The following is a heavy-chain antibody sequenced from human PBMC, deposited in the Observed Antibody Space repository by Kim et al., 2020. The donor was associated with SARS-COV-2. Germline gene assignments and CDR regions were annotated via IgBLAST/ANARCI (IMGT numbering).Heavy chain of an antibody. J-gene: IGHJ3*02. CDR3: ARQYCSSSSCYGAFDI. Sequence: DSVRGRFTVSRDNAKNSLYLQMASLRADDTAVYYCARQYCSSSSCYGAFDIWGQGTMVTVSS. D-gene: IGHD2-2*01. V-gene: IGHV3-7*04.